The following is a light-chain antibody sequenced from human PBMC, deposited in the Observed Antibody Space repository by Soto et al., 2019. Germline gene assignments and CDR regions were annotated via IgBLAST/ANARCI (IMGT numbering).Light chain of an antibody. J-gene: IGLJ2*01. CDR1: SSNIGSNY. Sequence: QSVLTQPPSASGTPGQRVTISCSGSSSNIGSNYVYWYQQLPGTAPKLLIYRNKQRPSGVPDRFSGSKSGTSASLAISGLRSEDEADYYCAAWDDSLSAYVVFGGGTKVTVL. V-gene: IGLV1-47*01. CDR2: RNK. CDR3: AAWDDSLSAYVV.